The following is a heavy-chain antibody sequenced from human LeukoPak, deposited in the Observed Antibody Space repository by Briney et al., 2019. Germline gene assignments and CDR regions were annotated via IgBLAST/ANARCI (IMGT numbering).Heavy chain of an antibody. D-gene: IGHD4-11*01. CDR2: INHRGST. V-gene: IGHV4-34*01. J-gene: IGHJ4*02. Sequence: PSETLSLNCAVYGGSFSGYYWSWLRQPPGKGLEWIGEINHRGSTNYNPSLKSRATISVDTSKNQFSLKLSSVTAADTAVYYCARIPLTTPDYWGPGTLVTVSS. CDR1: GGSFSGYY. CDR3: ARIPLTTPDY.